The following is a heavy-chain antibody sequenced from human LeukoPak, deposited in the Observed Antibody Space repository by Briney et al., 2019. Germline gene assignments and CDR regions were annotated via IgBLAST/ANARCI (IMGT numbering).Heavy chain of an antibody. CDR2: INPNSGGT. V-gene: IGHV1-2*02. CDR1: GYTFTGCY. D-gene: IGHD3-22*01. Sequence: ASVKVSCKASGYTFTGCYMHWVRQAPGQGLEWMGWINPNSGGTNYAQKFQGRVTMTRDTSISTAYMELSRLRSDDTAVYYCARVYYYYDSSGILTLYFDYWGQGTLVTVSS. J-gene: IGHJ4*02. CDR3: ARVYYYYDSSGILTLYFDY.